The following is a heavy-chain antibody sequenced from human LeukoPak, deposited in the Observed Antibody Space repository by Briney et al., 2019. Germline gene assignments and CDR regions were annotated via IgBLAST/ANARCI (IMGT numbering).Heavy chain of an antibody. CDR2: ISWNSGSI. D-gene: IGHD3-3*01. Sequence: PGRSLRLSCAASGFTFDDYAMHWVRQAPGKGLEWVSGISWNSGSIGYADSVKGRFTISRDNAKNSLYLQMNSLRAEDTAVYYCARDEYYDFWSGYSYYYGMDVWGQGTTVTVSS. J-gene: IGHJ6*02. CDR3: ARDEYYDFWSGYSYYYGMDV. CDR1: GFTFDDYA. V-gene: IGHV3-9*01.